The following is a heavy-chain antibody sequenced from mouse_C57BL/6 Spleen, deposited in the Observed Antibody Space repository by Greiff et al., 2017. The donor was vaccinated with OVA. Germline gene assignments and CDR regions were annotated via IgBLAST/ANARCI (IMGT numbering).Heavy chain of an antibody. V-gene: IGHV1-59*01. Sequence: QVQLQQPGAELVRPGHSVKLSCKASGYTFTSYWMHWVKQRPGQGLEWIGVIDPSDSYTNYNQKFKGKATLTVDTSSSTAYMQLSSLTSEDSAVYYCAGYDGVDYWGQGTSVTVSS. CDR1: GYTFTSYW. CDR3: AGYDGVDY. CDR2: IDPSDSYT. D-gene: IGHD1-1*01. J-gene: IGHJ4*01.